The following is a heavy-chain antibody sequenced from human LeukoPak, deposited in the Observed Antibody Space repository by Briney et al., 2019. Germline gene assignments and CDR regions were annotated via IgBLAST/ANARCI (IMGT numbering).Heavy chain of an antibody. D-gene: IGHD1-7*01. CDR3: TREAWYNWNYDFDY. CDR2: IRSKANSYAT. J-gene: IGHJ4*02. V-gene: IGHV3-73*01. CDR1: GFTFRGSA. Sequence: QTGGSLRLSCAASGFTFRGSAMHWVRQASGKGLEWVGRIRSKANSYATAYAASVKGRCTISRDDAKNTAYLQMNSLKTEDTAVYYCTREAWYNWNYDFDYWGQGTLVTVSS.